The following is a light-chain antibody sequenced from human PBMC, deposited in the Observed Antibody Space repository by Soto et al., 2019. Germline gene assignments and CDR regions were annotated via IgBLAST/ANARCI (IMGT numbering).Light chain of an antibody. CDR2: DAS. J-gene: IGKJ1*01. CDR1: QTISGW. Sequence: DIQMTQSPSTLSASVGDTLNITCRASQTISGWLAWYQQKPGKAPXLLIYDASSLESGVPSRFSGGGSGTDFTLTISSLHPEDFATYYCQQSYRSPTLGQGTKVDIK. CDR3: QQSYRSPT. V-gene: IGKV1-5*01.